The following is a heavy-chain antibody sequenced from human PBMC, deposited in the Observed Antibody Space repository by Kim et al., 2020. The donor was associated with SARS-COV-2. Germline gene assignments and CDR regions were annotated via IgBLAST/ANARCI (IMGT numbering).Heavy chain of an antibody. CDR1: GFTFSSYA. CDR2: ISGSGGST. Sequence: GGSLRLSCAASGFTFSSYAMSWVRQAPGKGLEWVSAISGSGGSTYYADSVKGRFTISRDNSKNTLYLQMNSLRAEDTAVYYCAKDWGYCGGDCYDAFDIWGQGTMVTVSS. CDR3: AKDWGYCGGDCYDAFDI. D-gene: IGHD2-21*02. V-gene: IGHV3-23*01. J-gene: IGHJ3*02.